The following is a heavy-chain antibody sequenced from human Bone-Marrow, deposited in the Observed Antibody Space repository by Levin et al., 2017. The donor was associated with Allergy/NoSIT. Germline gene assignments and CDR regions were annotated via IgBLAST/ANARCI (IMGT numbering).Heavy chain of an antibody. D-gene: IGHD6-13*01. CDR2: TNSDGSST. CDR1: GFTFSNYW. Sequence: GGSLRLSCAASGFTFSNYWMHWVRQAPGKGLVWVSRTNSDGSSTNYADSVKGRFIISRDNAKNTLYLQMNSLRAEDTAVYYCTRGRIAAAGTIDSWGQGTLVTVSS. J-gene: IGHJ4*02. CDR3: TRGRIAAAGTIDS. V-gene: IGHV3-74*01.